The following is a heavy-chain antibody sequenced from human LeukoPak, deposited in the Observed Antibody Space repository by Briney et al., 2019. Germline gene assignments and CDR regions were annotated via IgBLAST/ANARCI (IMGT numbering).Heavy chain of an antibody. Sequence: GGSLRLSCTASGFTFDNYAMHWVRQAPGKGLEWVSLISGGGSSTSYADSVKGRFTISRDNAKNSLYLQMNSLRAEDAAVYYCARVLMGYDVFDIWGQGTMVTVAS. CDR1: GFTFDNYA. J-gene: IGHJ3*02. CDR3: ARVLMGYDVFDI. D-gene: IGHD2-8*01. V-gene: IGHV3-43*02. CDR2: ISGGGSST.